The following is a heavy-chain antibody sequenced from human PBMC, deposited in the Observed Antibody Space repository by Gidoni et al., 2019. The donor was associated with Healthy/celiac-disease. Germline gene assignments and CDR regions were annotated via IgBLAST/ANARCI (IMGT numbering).Heavy chain of an antibody. CDR1: GGTFSSYA. J-gene: IGHJ6*02. CDR3: ASGWGLGYYYYYGMDV. V-gene: IGHV1-69*01. CDR2: IIPLFGTA. D-gene: IGHD7-27*01. Sequence: QVPLVQSGAEVKKPGSSVKVSCKTSGGTFSSYAISWVRQATGQGLEWMGGIIPLFGTANYAQKFQGRVTITADESTSTAYMELSSLGSEDTAVYYCASGWGLGYYYYYGMDVWGQGTTVTVSS.